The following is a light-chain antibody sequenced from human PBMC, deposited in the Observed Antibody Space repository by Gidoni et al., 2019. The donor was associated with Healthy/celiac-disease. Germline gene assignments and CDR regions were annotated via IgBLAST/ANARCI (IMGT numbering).Light chain of an antibody. Sequence: SSELTQVPAVSVAFGQTVRLTCQGDSLRSYYASWYQQKPGQAPVLVIYGKNNRPSGIPDRFSGSSSGNTASLTITGAQAEDEADYYCNSRDSSGVVFGGGTKLTVL. CDR1: SLRSYY. V-gene: IGLV3-19*01. CDR2: GKN. J-gene: IGLJ3*02. CDR3: NSRDSSGVV.